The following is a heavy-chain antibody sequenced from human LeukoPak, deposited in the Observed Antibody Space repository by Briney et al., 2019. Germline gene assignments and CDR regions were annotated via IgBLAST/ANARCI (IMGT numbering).Heavy chain of an antibody. D-gene: IGHD1-14*01. V-gene: IGHV3-11*05. J-gene: IGHJ4*02. CDR2: ISGTSSFT. CDR3: ARDLGISAY. CDR1: GFMFSDYY. Sequence: GGSLRLSCAASGFMFSDYYMSWIRQVPGKGLEWVSYISGTSSFTNYAASVKGRFTISRDNAKNSLFLQMNSLRAEDTAVYYCARDLGISAYWGQGARVTVSS.